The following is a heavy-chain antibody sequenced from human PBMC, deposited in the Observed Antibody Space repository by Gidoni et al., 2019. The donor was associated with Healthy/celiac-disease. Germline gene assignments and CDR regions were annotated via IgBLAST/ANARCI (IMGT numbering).Heavy chain of an antibody. Sequence: QVTLKESGPVLVKPTETITLTCTVSGFSLSDGRMGVSWIRQPPGKALEWLAHIFPNDETSYNSSLKSRLTISKDTSKSQVVLTMTNLDPVDTATYYCARITWKNYWFDPWGQGTLVTLSS. J-gene: IGHJ5*02. CDR3: ARITWKNYWFDP. CDR1: GFSLSDGRMG. CDR2: IFPNDET. D-gene: IGHD1-1*01. V-gene: IGHV2-26*01.